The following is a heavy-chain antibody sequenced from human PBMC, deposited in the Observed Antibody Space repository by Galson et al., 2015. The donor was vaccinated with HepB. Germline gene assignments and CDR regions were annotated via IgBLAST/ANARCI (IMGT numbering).Heavy chain of an antibody. J-gene: IGHJ6*02. CDR3: AKDSYGIDV. Sequence: SLRLSCAASGFTFSSYGMHWVRQAPGKGLEWVSLISWDGGSTYYADSVKGRFTISRDNSKNSLYLQMNSLRTEDTALYYCAKDSYGIDVWGQGTTVPSP. CDR2: ISWDGGST. V-gene: IGHV3-43*01. CDR1: GFTFSSYG.